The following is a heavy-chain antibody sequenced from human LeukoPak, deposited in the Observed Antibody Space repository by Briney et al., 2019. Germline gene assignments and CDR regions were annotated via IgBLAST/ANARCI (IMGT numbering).Heavy chain of an antibody. CDR3: ASGATINYYYYYMDV. D-gene: IGHD5-12*01. CDR1: GDTFSSYA. V-gene: IGHV1-69*05. Sequence: SVKISCKASGDTFSSYAISWVRQAPGEELVWMGRIIPIFGTANYAQKFQGRVTITTDESTSTAYMELSSLRSEDTAVYYCASGATINYYYYYMDVWGKGTTVTVSS. J-gene: IGHJ6*03. CDR2: IIPIFGTA.